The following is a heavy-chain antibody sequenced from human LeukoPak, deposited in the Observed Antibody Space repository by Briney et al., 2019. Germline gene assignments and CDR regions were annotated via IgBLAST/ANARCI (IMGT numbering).Heavy chain of an antibody. V-gene: IGHV1-69*13. J-gene: IGHJ6*03. D-gene: IGHD6-6*01. Sequence: ASVKVSCKASGDTLNRHGFTWARQAPGQGLEWMGGIIPMFGTVKYAQNFQGSVTITADESTTTAYVDLTSLRFEDTAVYYCARVISIGQPPYFYYMDVWGKGTTVTVSS. CDR1: GDTLNRHG. CDR2: IIPMFGTV. CDR3: ARVISIGQPPYFYYMDV.